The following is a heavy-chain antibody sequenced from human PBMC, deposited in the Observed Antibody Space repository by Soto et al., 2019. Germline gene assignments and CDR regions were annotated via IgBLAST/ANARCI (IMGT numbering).Heavy chain of an antibody. CDR3: ARYSGYDYTLSFDY. Sequence: SETLSLTCTVSGGSISSYYWSWIRQPPGKGLEWIGYIYYSGSTNYNPSLKSRVTISVDTSKNQFSLKLSSVTAADTAVYYCARYSGYDYTLSFDYWGQGTLVTVSS. D-gene: IGHD5-12*01. J-gene: IGHJ4*02. CDR2: IYYSGST. V-gene: IGHV4-59*01. CDR1: GGSISSYY.